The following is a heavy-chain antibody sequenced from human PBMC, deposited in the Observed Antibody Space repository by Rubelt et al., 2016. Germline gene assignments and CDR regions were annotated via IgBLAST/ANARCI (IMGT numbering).Heavy chain of an antibody. J-gene: IGHJ4*02. Sequence: QVTLKESGPVLVKPTETLTLTCTVSGFSLSNARMGVSWIRQPPGKALEWLAHIFSNDEKSYSTSLKSRPTITKDTSKNQVVLTMTNMDTVDTATYYCAHRRGDGDQRNFDYWGQGTLVTVSS. CDR1: GFSLSNARMG. CDR2: IFSNDEK. D-gene: IGHD4-17*01. V-gene: IGHV2-26*01. CDR3: AHRRGDGDQRNFDY.